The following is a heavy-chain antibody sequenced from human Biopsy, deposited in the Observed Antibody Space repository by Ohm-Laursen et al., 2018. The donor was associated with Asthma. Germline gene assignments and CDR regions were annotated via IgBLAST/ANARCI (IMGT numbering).Heavy chain of an antibody. Sequence: SLRLSCTASGFTFSRYGMHWVRQAPGKGLEWVAVISYDGSNKYYGDSVQGRFTISRDNSKNTLYLQMNSLRAEGTAVYYCASYEVVTSILPLDVWGQGTTVTVSS. CDR3: ASYEVVTSILPLDV. J-gene: IGHJ6*02. V-gene: IGHV3-30*03. CDR1: GFTFSRYG. D-gene: IGHD2-21*02. CDR2: ISYDGSNK.